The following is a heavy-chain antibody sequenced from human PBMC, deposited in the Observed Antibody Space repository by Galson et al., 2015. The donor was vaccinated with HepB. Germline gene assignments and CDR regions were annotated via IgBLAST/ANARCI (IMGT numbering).Heavy chain of an antibody. Sequence: SVKVSCKASGGTFSSYAISWVRQAPGQGLEWMGGIIPIFGIANYAQKFQGRVTITADESTSTAYMELSSLRSEDTAVYYCARDPIAAAGTGTFYYYGMDVWGQGTTVTVSS. J-gene: IGHJ6*02. V-gene: IGHV1-69*13. CDR3: ARDPIAAAGTGTFYYYGMDV. CDR2: IIPIFGIA. CDR1: GGTFSSYA. D-gene: IGHD6-13*01.